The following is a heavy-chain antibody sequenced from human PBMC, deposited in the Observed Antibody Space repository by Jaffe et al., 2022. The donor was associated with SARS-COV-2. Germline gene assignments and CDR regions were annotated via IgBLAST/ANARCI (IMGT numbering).Heavy chain of an antibody. D-gene: IGHD4-17*01. Sequence: QLQLQESGPGLVKPSETLSLTCSVSGGFVSTSAYYWGWIRQPPGKGLEWIGIIYYSGTTSYNPSLQSRVTISMDTSRNQFSLKLNSVTAADTAIYYCARPHDYGDYRSAVKWGPGTLVTVSS. CDR3: ARPHDYGDYRSAVK. CDR2: IYYSGTT. CDR1: GGFVSTSAYY. V-gene: IGHV4-39*01. J-gene: IGHJ4*02.